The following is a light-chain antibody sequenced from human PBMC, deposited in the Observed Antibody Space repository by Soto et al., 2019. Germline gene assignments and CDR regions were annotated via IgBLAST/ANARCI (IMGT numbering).Light chain of an antibody. V-gene: IGLV2-23*01. CDR3: CSYADTTSLFV. J-gene: IGLJ1*01. Sequence: QSALTQPASVSGSPGQSITISCTGSNSDVGSFDLVSWFQQYPGKAPKLILYEDSKRPLGVSNRFSGSKSGYTASLTISGLQAEDEGDYYCCSYADTTSLFVFGTGTKLTVL. CDR1: NSDVGSFDL. CDR2: EDS.